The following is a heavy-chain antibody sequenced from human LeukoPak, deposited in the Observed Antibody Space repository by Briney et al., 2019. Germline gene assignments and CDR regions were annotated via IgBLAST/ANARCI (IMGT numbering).Heavy chain of an antibody. CDR2: ISGSGGST. D-gene: IGHD6-13*01. J-gene: IGHJ4*02. CDR3: AKDRSSSWYPSYFDY. CDR1: GFTFSSYA. Sequence: GGSLRLSCAASGFTFSSYAMSWVRQAPGKGREWVSAISGSGGSTYYADSVKGRFTISRDNSKNTLYLQMNSLRAEDTAVYYCAKDRSSSWYPSYFDYWGQGTLVTVSS. V-gene: IGHV3-23*01.